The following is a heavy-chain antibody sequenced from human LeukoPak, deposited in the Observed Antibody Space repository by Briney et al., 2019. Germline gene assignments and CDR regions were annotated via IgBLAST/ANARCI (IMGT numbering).Heavy chain of an antibody. CDR2: VYGGDTT. J-gene: IGHJ1*01. CDR3: ARDGSSRSLQF. CDR1: GFTVSSNY. Sequence: GGSLRLSCAASGFTVSSNYMTWVRQAPGKGLEWVSVVYGGDTTYYADSVKGRFTISRDNSKNTLYLQMNSLRADDTAMYYCARDGSSRSLQFWGQGTLVTVSS. V-gene: IGHV3-66*01.